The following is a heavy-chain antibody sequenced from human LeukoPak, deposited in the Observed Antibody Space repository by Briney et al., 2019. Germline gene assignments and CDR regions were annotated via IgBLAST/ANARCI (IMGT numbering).Heavy chain of an antibody. D-gene: IGHD2-2*01. V-gene: IGHV1-46*01. CDR2: INPSGGST. Sequence: ASVKVSCEASGYTFTSYYMHWVRQAPGQGLEWMGIINPSGGSTSYAQKFQGRVTMTRDTSTSTVYMELSSLRSEDTAVYYCARGQKPPQLLAPPVYWGQGTLVTVSS. J-gene: IGHJ4*02. CDR3: ARGQKPPQLLAPPVY. CDR1: GYTFTSYY.